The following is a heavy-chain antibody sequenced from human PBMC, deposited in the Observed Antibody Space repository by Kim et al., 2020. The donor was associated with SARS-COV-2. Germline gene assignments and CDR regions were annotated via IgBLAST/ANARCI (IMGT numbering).Heavy chain of an antibody. CDR2: FDPEDGET. J-gene: IGHJ6*01. CDR3: ATGRPPRTVTHYYYYRMDV. CDR1: GYTLTELS. V-gene: IGHV1-24*01. Sequence: ASVKVSCKVSGYTLTELSMHWVRQAPGKGLEWMGGFDPEDGETIYAQKFQGRVTMTKDTSADTAYMELSSLRSEDTAVYYCATGRPPRTVTHYYYYRMDV. D-gene: IGHD4-4*01.